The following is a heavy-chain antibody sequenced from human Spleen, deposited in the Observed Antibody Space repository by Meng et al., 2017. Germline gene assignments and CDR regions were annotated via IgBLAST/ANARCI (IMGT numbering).Heavy chain of an antibody. Sequence: VQRQQWGAGLVKPSETLPPSCFGSGGHCSVYYWSWIRQPQGKGLEWIGEINQSGSTNYNPSLESRATISVDTSQNNLSLKLSSVTAADSAVYDCARGPTTMAHDFDYWGQGTLVTVSS. J-gene: IGHJ4*02. CDR3: ARGPTTMAHDFDY. V-gene: IGHV4-34*01. D-gene: IGHD4-11*01. CDR1: GGHCSVYY. CDR2: INQSGST.